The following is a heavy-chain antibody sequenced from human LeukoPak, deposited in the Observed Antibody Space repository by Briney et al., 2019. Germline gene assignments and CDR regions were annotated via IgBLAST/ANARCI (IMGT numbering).Heavy chain of an antibody. D-gene: IGHD3-9*01. J-gene: IGHJ5*02. CDR3: ARNDYDILTGSYNWFDP. Sequence: ASVKVSCKASGYTFTSYDINWVRQAPGQGLEWMGWISAYNGNTNYAQKLQGRVTMTTDTSTSTAYMELRSLRSDDTAVYYCARNDYDILTGSYNWFDPWGQGTLVTVSS. CDR1: GYTFTSYD. V-gene: IGHV1-18*01. CDR2: ISAYNGNT.